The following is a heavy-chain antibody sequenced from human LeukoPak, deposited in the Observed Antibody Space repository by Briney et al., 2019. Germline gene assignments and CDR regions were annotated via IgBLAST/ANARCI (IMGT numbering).Heavy chain of an antibody. V-gene: IGHV3-7*01. CDR1: GFIFRSYW. D-gene: IGHD3/OR15-3a*01. J-gene: IGHJ3*02. Sequence: GGPLRLSCAASGFIFRSYWMIWVRQAPGRALEWVAHIKQDGSEKHYVDSVEGRFTLSRDDAKNTVYLHMHSVSVEDTAVYYCARGPNYGAHLDYLDIWGQGTMVTVSS. CDR2: IKQDGSEK. CDR3: ARGPNYGAHLDYLDI.